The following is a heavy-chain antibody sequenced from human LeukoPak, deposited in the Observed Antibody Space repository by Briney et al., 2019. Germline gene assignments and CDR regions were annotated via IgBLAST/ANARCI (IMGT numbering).Heavy chain of an antibody. D-gene: IGHD6-19*01. J-gene: IGHJ4*02. CDR1: GFTFSSYS. CDR3: ARDFVAGKGY. CDR2: ISSSSSTI. Sequence: PGGSLRLSCAASGFTFSSYSMNWVRQAPGKGLEWVSYISSSSSTIYYADSVKGRFTISRDNAKNSLYLQMNSLRAEDTAVYYCARDFVAGKGYWGQGTLVTVSS. V-gene: IGHV3-48*01.